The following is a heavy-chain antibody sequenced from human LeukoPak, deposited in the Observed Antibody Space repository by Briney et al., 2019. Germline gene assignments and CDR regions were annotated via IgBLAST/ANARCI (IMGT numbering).Heavy chain of an antibody. CDR1: GYTFTGYY. J-gene: IGHJ4*02. CDR2: INPNIGGT. D-gene: IGHD3-22*01. V-gene: IGHV1-2*02. CDR3: ARDYYYDSSGYIFDY. Sequence: GASVKVSCKASGYTFTGYYMHWVRQAPGQGLEWMGLINPNIGGTNYAQKFQGRVTMTRDTSISTAYMELSRLRSDDTAVYYCARDYYYDSSGYIFDYWGQGTLVTVSS.